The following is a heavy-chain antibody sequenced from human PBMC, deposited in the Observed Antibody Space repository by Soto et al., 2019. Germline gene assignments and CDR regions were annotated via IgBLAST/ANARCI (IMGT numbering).Heavy chain of an antibody. CDR1: GFTFSSYA. D-gene: IGHD6-13*01. J-gene: IGHJ4*02. Sequence: GGSLRLSCAASGFTFSSYAMSWVRQAPGKGLEWVSAISGSGGSTYYADSVKGRFTISRDNSKNKLYLQMNSLRAEDTAVYYCAKDLGTGYSSRWYSPYYFDYWGQGTLVTVSS. CDR2: ISGSGGST. CDR3: AKDLGTGYSSRWYSPYYFDY. V-gene: IGHV3-23*01.